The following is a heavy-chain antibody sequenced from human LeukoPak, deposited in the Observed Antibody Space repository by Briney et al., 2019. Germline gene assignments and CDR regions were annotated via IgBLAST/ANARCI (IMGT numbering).Heavy chain of an antibody. Sequence: SVKVSGKASGYTFTSYGISWVRQAPGQGLEWMGWISAYNGNTNYAQKLQGRVTMTTDTSTSTAYMELRSLRSDDTAVYYCARDKSRMVRGVIISPPYGYWGQGTLVTVSS. CDR1: GYTFTSYG. CDR2: ISAYNGNT. D-gene: IGHD3-10*01. V-gene: IGHV1-18*04. J-gene: IGHJ4*02. CDR3: ARDKSRMVRGVIISPPYGY.